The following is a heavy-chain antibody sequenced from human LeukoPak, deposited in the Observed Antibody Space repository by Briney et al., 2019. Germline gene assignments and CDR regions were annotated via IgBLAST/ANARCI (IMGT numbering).Heavy chain of an antibody. CDR3: ARGGSIFGVVFDY. V-gene: IGHV4-59*01. D-gene: IGHD3-3*01. CDR1: GGSISSYY. J-gene: IGHJ4*02. CDR2: MYNSGST. Sequence: SETLSLTCTVSGGSISSYYWSWIRQPPGKGLEWMGYMYNSGSTNYNPSLKSRVTISVDTSKNQFSLKLSSVTAADTAVYYCARGGSIFGVVFDYWGQGTLVALSS.